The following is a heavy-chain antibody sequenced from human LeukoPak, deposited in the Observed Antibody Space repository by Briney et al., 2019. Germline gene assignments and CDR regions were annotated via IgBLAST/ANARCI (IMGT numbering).Heavy chain of an antibody. J-gene: IGHJ4*02. CDR2: ISYDGSNK. V-gene: IGHV3-30*03. D-gene: IGHD6-19*01. CDR3: ARAQWLVHRATYYFDY. Sequence: GGSLRLSCAASGFTFSSYSMNWVRQAPGKGLEWVAVISYDGSNKYYADSVKGRFTISRDNSKNTLYLQMNSLRAEDTAVYYCARAQWLVHRATYYFDYWGQGTLVTVSS. CDR1: GFTFSSYS.